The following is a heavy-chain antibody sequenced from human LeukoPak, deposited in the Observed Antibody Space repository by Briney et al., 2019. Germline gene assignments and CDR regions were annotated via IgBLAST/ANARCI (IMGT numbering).Heavy chain of an antibody. J-gene: IGHJ4*02. CDR3: ARHWRRSNYDFWSGYYTGIDY. CDR2: IYPGDSDT. D-gene: IGHD3-3*01. Sequence: GESLKISCKGSGYSSTSYWIGWVRQVPGKGLEWMGIIYPGDSDTRYSPSFQGQVTISADKSISTAYLQWSSLKASDTAMYYCARHWRRSNYDFWSGYYTGIDYWGQGTLVTVSS. V-gene: IGHV5-51*01. CDR1: GYSSTSYW.